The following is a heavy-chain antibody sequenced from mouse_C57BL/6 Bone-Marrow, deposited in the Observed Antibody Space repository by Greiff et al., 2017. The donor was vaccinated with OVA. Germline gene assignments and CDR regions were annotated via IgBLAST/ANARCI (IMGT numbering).Heavy chain of an antibody. D-gene: IGHD2-1*01. V-gene: IGHV5-16*01. J-gene: IGHJ2*01. CDR3: ARGYYAIDY. CDR2: INYDGSST. Sequence: EVQLQESEGGLVQPGSSMKLSCTASGFTFSDYYMAWVRQVPEKGLEWVASINYDGSSTYYLDSLKSRFIISRDNAKNILYLQMSSLKSEDTATYYCARGYYAIDYWGQGTTLTVSS. CDR1: GFTFSDYY.